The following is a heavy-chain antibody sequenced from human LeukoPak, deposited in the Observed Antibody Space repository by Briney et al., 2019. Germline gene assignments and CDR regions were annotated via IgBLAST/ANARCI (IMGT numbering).Heavy chain of an antibody. D-gene: IGHD3-22*01. J-gene: IGHJ4*02. CDR3: AKRGVVIRVILVGFHKEAYYFDS. V-gene: IGHV3-23*01. CDR2: ISDSGGTT. CDR1: GITLSNYG. Sequence: PGGSLRLSCVVSGITLSNYGMSWVRQAPGKGLEWVAGISDSGGTTNYADSVKGRFTISRDSPKNTLYLQMNSLRAEDTAVYFCAKRGVVIRVILVGFHKEAYYFDSWGQGALVTVSS.